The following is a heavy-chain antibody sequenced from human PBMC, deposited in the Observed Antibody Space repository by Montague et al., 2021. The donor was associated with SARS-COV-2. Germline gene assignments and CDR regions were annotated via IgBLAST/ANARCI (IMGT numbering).Heavy chain of an antibody. J-gene: IGHJ4*02. CDR3: ARGGGWKRHFDY. CDR1: GGSINNYY. D-gene: IGHD4-23*01. Sequence: SETLSLTRNVSGGSINNYYWSWIRQSPGRGLEWIGYTYYTGSTTCNPSLDSRVTISLDTSRDLVSLELRSLTAADTAVYYCARGGGWKRHFDYWGQGTLVAVSS. V-gene: IGHV4-59*13. CDR2: TYYTGST.